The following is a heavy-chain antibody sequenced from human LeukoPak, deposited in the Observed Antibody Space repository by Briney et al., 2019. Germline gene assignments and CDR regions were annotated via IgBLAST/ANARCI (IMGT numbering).Heavy chain of an antibody. D-gene: IGHD2-15*01. J-gene: IGHJ5*02. CDR3: ARESGYCSGGSCYDWFDP. CDR2: IYHSGST. CDR1: GGSISSSNW. V-gene: IGHV4-4*02. Sequence: PSETLSLTCAVSGGSISSSNWWSCVRQPPGKGLEWIGEIYHSGSTNYNPSLKSRVTISVDKSKNQFSLKLSSVTAADTAVYYCARESGYCSGGSCYDWFDPWGQGTLVTVSS.